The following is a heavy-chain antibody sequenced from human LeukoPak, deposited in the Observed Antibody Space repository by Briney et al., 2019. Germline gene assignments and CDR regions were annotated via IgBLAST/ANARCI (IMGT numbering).Heavy chain of an antibody. V-gene: IGHV1-8*01. CDR1: GYTFTSYD. Sequence: ASVKVSCKASGYTFTSYDINWVRQATGQGLEWMGWMNPNSGNTGYAQKFQGRVTMTRNTSISTGYMELSSLRSEDTAVYYCARGPEQYYGSGSYPGRLWTTVLASGYYFDYWGQGTLAT. CDR3: ARGPEQYYGSGSYPGRLWTTVLASGYYFDY. D-gene: IGHD3-10*01. CDR2: MNPNSGNT. J-gene: IGHJ4*02.